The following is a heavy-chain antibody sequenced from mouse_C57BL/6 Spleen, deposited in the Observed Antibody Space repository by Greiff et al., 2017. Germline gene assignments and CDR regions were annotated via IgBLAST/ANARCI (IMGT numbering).Heavy chain of an antibody. J-gene: IGHJ4*01. CDR3: ARGGLFYAMDY. CDR2: ISYSGST. V-gene: IGHV3-1*01. Sequence: VQLKESGPGMVKPSQSLSLTCTVTGYSITSGYDWHWIRHFPGNKLEWMGYISYSGSTNYNPSLKSRISITHDTSKNHFFLKLNSVTTEDTATYYCARGGLFYAMDYWGQGTSVTVSS. CDR1: GYSITSGYD.